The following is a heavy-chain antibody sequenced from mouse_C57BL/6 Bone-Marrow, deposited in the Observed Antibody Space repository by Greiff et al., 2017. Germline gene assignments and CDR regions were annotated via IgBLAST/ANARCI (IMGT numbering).Heavy chain of an antibody. CDR3: ARDYPYAIDY. D-gene: IGHD2-4*01. CDR2: IDPSDSYT. CDR1: GYTFTSYW. J-gene: IGHJ4*01. Sequence: QVQLQQSGAELVMPGASVKLSCKASGYTFTSYWMHWVKQRPGQGLEWIGEIDPSDSYTNYNQKFKGKSTLTVDKSSSTAYMQLSSLTSEDSAVYYCARDYPYAIDYWGQGTSVTVSS. V-gene: IGHV1-69*01.